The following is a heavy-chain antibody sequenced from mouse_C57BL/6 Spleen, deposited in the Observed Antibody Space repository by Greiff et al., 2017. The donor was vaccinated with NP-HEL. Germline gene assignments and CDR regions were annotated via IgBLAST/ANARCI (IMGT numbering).Heavy chain of an antibody. CDR2: FHPYNDDT. Sequence: VQLQQSGAELVKPGASVKMSCKASGYTFTTYPIEWMKQNHGKSLEWIGNFHPYNDDTKYNEKFKGKATLTVEKSSSTVYLELSRLTSDDSAVYYCARSYYYGSSYDDYNAMDYWGQGTSVTVSS. CDR1: GYTFTTYP. V-gene: IGHV1-47*01. D-gene: IGHD1-1*01. CDR3: ARSYYYGSSYDDYNAMDY. J-gene: IGHJ4*01.